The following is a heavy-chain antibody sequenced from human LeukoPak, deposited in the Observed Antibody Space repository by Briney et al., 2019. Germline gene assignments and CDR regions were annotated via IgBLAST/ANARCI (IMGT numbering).Heavy chain of an antibody. CDR3: TKGDDYGANTRLPKYNWFDP. J-gene: IGHJ5*02. D-gene: IGHD4-23*01. V-gene: IGHV3-30*02. CDR1: GFTFSSYW. Sequence: PGGSLRLSCAASGFTFSSYWMSWVRQAPGKGLEWVAFIRYGANSKYYADSVKGRFTISRDNSKDTLYLQMTSLRIEDTAVYYCTKGDDYGANTRLPKYNWFDPWGQGTLVTVSS. CDR2: IRYGANSK.